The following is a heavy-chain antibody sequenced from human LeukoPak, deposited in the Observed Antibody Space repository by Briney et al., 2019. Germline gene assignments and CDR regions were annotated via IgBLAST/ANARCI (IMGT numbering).Heavy chain of an antibody. CDR1: GFTFSSYW. V-gene: IGHV3-74*01. CDR3: TRTTGQRCFDC. D-gene: IGHD4-11*01. Sequence: PGGSLRLSCAASGFTFSSYWMHWVGQAPGKGPVWISHISSGDGTNIGYADSVKGRFTISRDNAKNTLYLQMNSLGVEDTAVYYCTRTTGQRCFDCWGQGTQVSVSS. J-gene: IGHJ4*02. CDR2: ISSGDGTNI.